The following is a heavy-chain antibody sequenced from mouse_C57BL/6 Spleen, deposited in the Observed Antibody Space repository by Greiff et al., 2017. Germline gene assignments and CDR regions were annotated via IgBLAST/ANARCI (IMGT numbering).Heavy chain of an antibody. V-gene: IGHV1-15*01. J-gene: IGHJ4*01. CDR2: IDPETGGT. Sequence: VKLMESGAELVRPGASVTLSCKASGYTFTDYEMHWVKQTPVHGLEWIGAIDPETGGTAYNQKFKGKAILTADKSSSTAYMELRSLTSEDSAVYYCTRSVGLRSYAMDYWGQGTSVTVSS. CDR3: TRSVGLRSYAMDY. D-gene: IGHD2-4*01. CDR1: GYTFTDYE.